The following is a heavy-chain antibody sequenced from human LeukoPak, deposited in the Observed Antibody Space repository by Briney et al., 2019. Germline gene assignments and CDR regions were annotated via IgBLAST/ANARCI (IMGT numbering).Heavy chain of an antibody. Sequence: SETLSLTCTVSGGSISSNSYYWGWIRHPPGKGLEWIRNIYYSGSTYYNPSLRSRVTISVDTSKNQFSLKLSSVTAADTAVYYCERHVAAAGTTIYWYFDLWGRGTLVTVSS. J-gene: IGHJ2*01. V-gene: IGHV4-39*01. CDR1: GGSISSNSYY. CDR3: ERHVAAAGTTIYWYFDL. CDR2: IYYSGST. D-gene: IGHD6-13*01.